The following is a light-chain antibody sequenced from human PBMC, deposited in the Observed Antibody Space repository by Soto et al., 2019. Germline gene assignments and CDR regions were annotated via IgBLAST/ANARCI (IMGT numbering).Light chain of an antibody. J-gene: IGKJ1*01. V-gene: IGKV3-15*01. CDR2: GAS. CDR1: QSVSSN. CDR3: QQYNNWGCT. Sequence: EIVMTQSPATLSVSPGERATLSCRASQSVSSNLAWYQQKPGQAPRLLIYGASTRATGIPGRFSGSGSGTEFTLTISSLQSEDFAVYYCQQYNNWGCTFGQGTKVEIK.